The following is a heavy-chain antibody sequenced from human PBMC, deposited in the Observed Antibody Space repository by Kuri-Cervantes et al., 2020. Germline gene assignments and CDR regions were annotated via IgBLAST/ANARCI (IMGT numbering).Heavy chain of an antibody. J-gene: IGHJ5*02. CDR3: GRAGGSGWYGNFFDP. CDR1: GDSVSSNSAA. V-gene: IGHV6-1*01. CDR2: TYYRSKWYN. Sequence: SETLSLTCAISGDSVSSNSAAWNWIRQSPSRGLEWLGRTYYRSKWYNDYAVSLKRRITINPDTSKNQFSLQLNSVTPEDTAVYYCGRAGGSGWYGNFFDPWGQGTLVTVSS. D-gene: IGHD6-19*01.